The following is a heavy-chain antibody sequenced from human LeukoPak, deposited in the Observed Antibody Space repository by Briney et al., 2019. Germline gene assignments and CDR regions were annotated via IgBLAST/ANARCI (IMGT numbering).Heavy chain of an antibody. CDR2: IWYDGSNK. D-gene: IGHD5-12*01. CDR1: GFTFSSYA. V-gene: IGHV3-33*08. J-gene: IGHJ3*02. Sequence: GGSLRLSCAASGFTFSSYAMHWVRQAPGKGLEWVAVIWYDGSNKYYADSVKGRFTISRDNSKNTLYLQMNSLRAEGTAVYYCARGWLRGAFDIWGQGTMVTVSS. CDR3: ARGWLRGAFDI.